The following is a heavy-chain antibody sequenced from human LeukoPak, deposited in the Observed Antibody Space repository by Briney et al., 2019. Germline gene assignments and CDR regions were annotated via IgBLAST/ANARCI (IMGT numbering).Heavy chain of an antibody. CDR3: ARWDIAVAGNYFDY. Sequence: GRSLRLSCAASGFTFSSYAMHWVRQAPGKGLEWVAVISYDGSNKYYADSVKGRFTISRDNSKNTLYLQMNSLRAEDTAVYYCARWDIAVAGNYFDYWGQGTLVTVSS. D-gene: IGHD6-19*01. J-gene: IGHJ4*02. V-gene: IGHV3-30-3*01. CDR2: ISYDGSNK. CDR1: GFTFSSYA.